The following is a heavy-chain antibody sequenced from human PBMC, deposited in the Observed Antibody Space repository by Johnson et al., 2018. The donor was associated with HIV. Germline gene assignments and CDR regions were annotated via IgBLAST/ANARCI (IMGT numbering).Heavy chain of an antibody. Sequence: EVQLVESGGGLVQPGGSLRLSCAASGFTFSNYDIHWVRQATGKGLEWVSTIGTAGDTYYVGSVKGRFTISRDNSKNTLYLQMNSPRAEDTAVHYCASYCSGGSCYRRSPSDAFDIWGQGTMVTVSS. CDR1: GFTFSNYD. CDR3: ASYCSGGSCYRRSPSDAFDI. D-gene: IGHD2-15*01. CDR2: IGTAGDT. J-gene: IGHJ3*02. V-gene: IGHV3-13*01.